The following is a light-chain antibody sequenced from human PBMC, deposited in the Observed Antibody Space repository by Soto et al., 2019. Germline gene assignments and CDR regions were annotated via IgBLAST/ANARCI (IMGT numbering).Light chain of an antibody. CDR1: QSISTY. J-gene: IGKJ5*01. CDR3: QHFANLPLT. Sequence: EIVLTQSPATLSLSPGERATLSCRASQSISTYLAWYQQKPGQAPRLLIYDASYRATGIPARFSGSGSGTDFTLTISSLQPQDIATYYCQHFANLPLTFGQGTRLEIK. V-gene: IGKV3-11*01. CDR2: DAS.